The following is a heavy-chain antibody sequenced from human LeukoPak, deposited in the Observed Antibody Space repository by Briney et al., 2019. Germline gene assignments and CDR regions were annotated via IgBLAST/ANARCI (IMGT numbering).Heavy chain of an antibody. CDR1: GYTFTSYG. D-gene: IGHD2-15*01. V-gene: IGHV1-18*01. CDR3: ARGCSGGSCYHGGIDAFDI. Sequence: ASVKVSCKASGYTFTSYGISWVRQAPGQGLEWMGWISAYNGNTNYAQKLQGRVTMTTDTSTSTAYMELRSLRSDDTAVYYCARGCSGGSCYHGGIDAFDIWGQGTMVTVSS. J-gene: IGHJ3*02. CDR2: ISAYNGNT.